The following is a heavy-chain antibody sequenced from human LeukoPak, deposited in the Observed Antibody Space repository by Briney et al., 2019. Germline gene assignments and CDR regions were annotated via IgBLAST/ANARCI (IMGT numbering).Heavy chain of an antibody. CDR3: ARKVSWNYVRWFDP. D-gene: IGHD1-7*01. Sequence: SETLSLTCTVSGGSFSSYYWTWIRQPPGKGLEWIGYIDHSGSTNYNPSLKSRVSISSDTSKNQFSLKLSSVTAADTAVYYCARKVSWNYVRWFDPWGQGTLVTVSS. V-gene: IGHV4-59*01. CDR2: IDHSGST. CDR1: GGSFSSYY. J-gene: IGHJ5*02.